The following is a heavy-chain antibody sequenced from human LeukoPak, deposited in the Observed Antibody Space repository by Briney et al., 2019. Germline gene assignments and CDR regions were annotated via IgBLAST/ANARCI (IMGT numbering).Heavy chain of an antibody. Sequence: PSETLSLTCAVYGGSFSGYYWSWIRQPPGKGLEWIGEINHSGSTNYNPSLKSRVTISVDTSKNQFSLKLSSVTAADTAVYYCARDRLIYGGDFGDNWFDPWGQGTLVTVSS. CDR2: INHSGST. D-gene: IGHD4-23*01. V-gene: IGHV4-34*01. CDR1: GGSFSGYY. J-gene: IGHJ5*02. CDR3: ARDRLIYGGDFGDNWFDP.